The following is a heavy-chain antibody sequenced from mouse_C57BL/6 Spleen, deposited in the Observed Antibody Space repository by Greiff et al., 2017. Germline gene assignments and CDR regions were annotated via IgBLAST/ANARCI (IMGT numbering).Heavy chain of an antibody. V-gene: IGHV2-2*01. CDR2: IWRGGST. D-gene: IGHD1-2*01. J-gene: IGHJ2*01. Sequence: QVQLKESGPGLVQPSQSLSITCTVSGFSLTSYGVHWVRQSPGQGLEWLGVIWRGGSTDYNAAFISRLSISKDNSKSQVFFRMNSLQADDTAIYYCARGKTTAFDYWGQGTTLTVSS. CDR3: ARGKTTAFDY. CDR1: GFSLTSYG.